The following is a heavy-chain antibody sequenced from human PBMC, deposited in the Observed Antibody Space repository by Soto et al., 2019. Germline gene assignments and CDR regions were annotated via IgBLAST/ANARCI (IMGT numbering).Heavy chain of an antibody. CDR3: ARDENYYGMDV. J-gene: IGHJ6*02. V-gene: IGHV4-59*01. CDR2: IYYSGST. CDR1: GGSISSYY. Sequence: ETLSLTCTVSGGSISSYYWSWIRQPPGKGLEWIGYIYYSGSTNYNPSLKSRVTISVDTSKNQFSLKLSSVTAADTAVYYCARDENYYGMDVWGQGTTVTVSS.